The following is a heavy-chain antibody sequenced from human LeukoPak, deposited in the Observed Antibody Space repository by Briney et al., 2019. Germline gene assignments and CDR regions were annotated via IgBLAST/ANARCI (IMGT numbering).Heavy chain of an antibody. CDR1: GGTFSTYP. CDR2: IIPIFGAP. D-gene: IGHD4-11*01. CDR3: ATPRRPTDYYYYYMNV. V-gene: IGHV1-69*06. J-gene: IGHJ6*03. Sequence: SVKVSCNLSGGTFSTYPINWVRQAPGQGLEWMGKIIPIFGAPDYAQKFQGRVTITADRSTNTAFMELISVRSDDTAVYYCATPRRPTDYYYYYMNVWGNGTTVTVSS.